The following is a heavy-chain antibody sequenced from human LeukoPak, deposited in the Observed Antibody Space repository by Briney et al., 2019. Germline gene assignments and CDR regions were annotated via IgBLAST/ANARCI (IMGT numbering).Heavy chain of an antibody. V-gene: IGHV4-38-2*02. CDR1: GYSISSGYY. CDR2: IYHSGST. Sequence: PSETLSLTCTVSGYSISSGYYWGWIRQPPGKGLEWIGSIYHSGSTYYNPSLKSRVTISVDTSKNQFSLKLSSVTAADTAVYYCASEDYIRGELLDYWGQGTLVTVSS. J-gene: IGHJ4*02. CDR3: ASEDYIRGELLDY. D-gene: IGHD1-26*01.